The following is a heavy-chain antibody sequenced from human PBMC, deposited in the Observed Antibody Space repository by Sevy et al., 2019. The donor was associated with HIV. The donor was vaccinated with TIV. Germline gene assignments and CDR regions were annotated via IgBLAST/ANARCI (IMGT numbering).Heavy chain of an antibody. V-gene: IGHV3-66*01. Sequence: GGSLRLSCVASGLSVSDNYMNWVRQAPGKGLELVSVIYSDGRTYYPDSVKGRFSISRDNSKNTLYLHMKSLRPEDTAVYYCARDRYYDASGYYYYYYGMDVWGQRTTVTVSS. D-gene: IGHD3-22*01. CDR2: IYSDGRT. J-gene: IGHJ6*02. CDR3: ARDRYYDASGYYYYYYGMDV. CDR1: GLSVSDNY.